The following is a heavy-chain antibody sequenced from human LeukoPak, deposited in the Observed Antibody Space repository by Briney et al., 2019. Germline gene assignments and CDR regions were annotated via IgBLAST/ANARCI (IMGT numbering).Heavy chain of an antibody. CDR2: IWYDGSNK. Sequence: GGSLRLSCAASGFTFSSYGMHWVRQAPGKGLEWVAVIWYDGSNKYYADSVKGRFTFSRDNSKNTLYLQMNSLRAEDTAVYYCARTMRPILTGYYSLDYWGQGTLVTVSS. D-gene: IGHD3-9*01. J-gene: IGHJ4*02. CDR3: ARTMRPILTGYYSLDY. CDR1: GFTFSSYG. V-gene: IGHV3-33*01.